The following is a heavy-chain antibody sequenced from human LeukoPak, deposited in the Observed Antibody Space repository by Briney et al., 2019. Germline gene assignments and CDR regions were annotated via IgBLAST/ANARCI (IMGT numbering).Heavy chain of an antibody. V-gene: IGHV5-51*01. J-gene: IGHJ4*02. CDR1: GYSFSSYW. CDR3: ARHRKDIGFDS. Sequence: GESLKISCKGSGYSFSSYWIGWVRQMPGKGLEWMGIIYPDDSDTRYSPSFQGQVTISADKSVSTAYLQWSSLKASDTAMYYCARHRKDIGFDSWGQGTLVTVSS. D-gene: IGHD2-15*01. CDR2: IYPDDSDT.